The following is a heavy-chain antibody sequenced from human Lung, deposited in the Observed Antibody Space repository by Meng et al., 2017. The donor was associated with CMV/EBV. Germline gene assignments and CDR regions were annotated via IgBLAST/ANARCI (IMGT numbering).Heavy chain of an antibody. CDR3: ARGDSSTTWLVFDY. CDR1: GFTFNNYA. D-gene: IGHD6-13*01. V-gene: IGHV3-23*01. CDR2: VLGTGPT. J-gene: IGHJ4*02. Sequence: SCSASGFTFNNYAITWVRQAPGKGLEWVSTVLGTGPTYYADYVKGRFTISRDDSRNTLFLQLNSLRDEDTAVFYCARGDSSTTWLVFDYWGLGTLVTVSS.